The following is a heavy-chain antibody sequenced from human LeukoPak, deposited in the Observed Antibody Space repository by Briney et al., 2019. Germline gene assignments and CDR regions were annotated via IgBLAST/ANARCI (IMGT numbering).Heavy chain of an antibody. V-gene: IGHV3-11*01. J-gene: IGHJ3*02. CDR3: ARAMVRGVIGAFDI. CDR2: ISSSGSTI. Sequence: PGGSLRLSCAASGFTFSDYYMSWIRQAPGKGLEWVSYISSSGSTIYYADSVKGRFTISRDNAKNSLYLQMNSLRAEDTALYHCARAMVRGVIGAFDIWGQRTMVTVSS. CDR1: GFTFSDYY. D-gene: IGHD3-10*01.